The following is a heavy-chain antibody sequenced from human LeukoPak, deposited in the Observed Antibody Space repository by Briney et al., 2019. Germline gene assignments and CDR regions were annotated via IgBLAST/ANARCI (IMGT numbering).Heavy chain of an antibody. CDR3: ARVMGPYSSGWYNRNQGDY. CDR1: GFTFSSYS. Sequence: GGSLRLSCAASGFTFSSYSMNWVRQAPGKGLEWVSYISSSSSTIYYADSVKGRFTISRDNAKNSLYLQMNSLRAEDTAVYYCARVMGPYSSGWYNRNQGDYWGQGTLVTVSS. CDR2: ISSSSSTI. D-gene: IGHD6-19*01. V-gene: IGHV3-48*01. J-gene: IGHJ4*02.